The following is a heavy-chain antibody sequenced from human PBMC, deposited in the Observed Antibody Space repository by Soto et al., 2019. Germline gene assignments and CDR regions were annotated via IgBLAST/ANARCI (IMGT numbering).Heavy chain of an antibody. CDR3: ARGLRFLEWLPYYYMDV. Sequence: QVQLVQSGAEVKKPGASVKVSCKASGYTFTSYDINWVRQATGQGLEWMGWMNPNSGNTSYAQKFQGRVTMTRNPSISTANMELSSLRSEDTAVYYCARGLRFLEWLPYYYMDVWGKGTTVTVS. V-gene: IGHV1-8*01. J-gene: IGHJ6*03. CDR1: GYTFTSYD. CDR2: MNPNSGNT. D-gene: IGHD3-3*01.